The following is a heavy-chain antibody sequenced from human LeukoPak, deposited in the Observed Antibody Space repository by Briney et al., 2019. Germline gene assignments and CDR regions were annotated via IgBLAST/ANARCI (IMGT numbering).Heavy chain of an antibody. Sequence: GGSQRLSCAASGFTFSSYWMHWVRQPPGKGLVWVSRIKSDGSNIVYADSVKGRFTISRDNAKSTLFLQMNSLRAEDTAVYYCAKGYCSSTSCYDAFDIWGQGTMVTVSS. J-gene: IGHJ3*02. D-gene: IGHD2-2*01. CDR2: IKSDGSNI. CDR1: GFTFSSYW. V-gene: IGHV3-74*01. CDR3: AKGYCSSTSCYDAFDI.